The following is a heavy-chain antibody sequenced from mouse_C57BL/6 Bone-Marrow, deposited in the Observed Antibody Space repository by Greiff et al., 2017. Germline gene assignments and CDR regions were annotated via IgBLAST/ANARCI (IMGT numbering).Heavy chain of an antibody. CDR2: IDTSDSYT. CDR1: GYTFTDYW. D-gene: IGHD4-1*01. CDR3: ARLGRWYFDV. Sequence: VKLQQPGAELVMPGASVKMSCKASGYTFTDYWMHWVKQRPGQGLEWIGAIDTSDSYTSYNQKFKGKATLTVDESSSTAYMQLSSLTSEDSAVYYCARLGRWYFDVWGAGTTVTVSS. V-gene: IGHV1-69*01. J-gene: IGHJ1*01.